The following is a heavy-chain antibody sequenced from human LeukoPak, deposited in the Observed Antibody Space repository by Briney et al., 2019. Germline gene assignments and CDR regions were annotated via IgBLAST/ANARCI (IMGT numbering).Heavy chain of an antibody. J-gene: IGHJ4*02. CDR3: AREGYCSGGSCYQNAPYDY. CDR2: ITGNGGTT. CDR1: GFTLSSYA. D-gene: IGHD2-15*01. V-gene: IGHV3-64*01. Sequence: GGSLRLSCAASGFTLSSYAMHWVRQAPGKGLQYVSAITGNGGTTYYANSVKDRFTISRDNSKNTLYLQMGSLRADDMAVYYCAREGYCSGGSCYQNAPYDYWGQGTLVTVSS.